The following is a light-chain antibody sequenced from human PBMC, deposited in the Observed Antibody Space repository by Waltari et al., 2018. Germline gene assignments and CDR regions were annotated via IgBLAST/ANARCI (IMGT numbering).Light chain of an antibody. J-gene: IGKJ4*01. CDR3: QQSYSTPLT. CDR2: AAS. Sequence: DIQMTQSPSSLSASVGDRVTIPCRASQSVSSYLNWYQQKPGRTPKLLIYAASSLQSGVPSRFSGSGSGTEFTLTISSLQPEDFATYYCQQSYSTPLTFGGGTTVEIK. V-gene: IGKV1-39*01. CDR1: QSVSSY.